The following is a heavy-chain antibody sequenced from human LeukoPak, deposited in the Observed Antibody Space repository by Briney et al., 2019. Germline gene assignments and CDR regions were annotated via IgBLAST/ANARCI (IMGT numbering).Heavy chain of an antibody. Sequence: GGSLRPSCATSGFAFGIHYMSWVRQAPGRGPEWISYISGNGGDIAYADSVKGRFTISRDNAKSFLYLQMNSLRVEDTAVYHCVRQAGSAGGQWGKGTLIAVSS. J-gene: IGHJ4*02. V-gene: IGHV3/OR16-9*01. CDR3: VRQAGSAGGQ. CDR1: GFAFGIHY. CDR2: ISGNGGDI. D-gene: IGHD1-26*01.